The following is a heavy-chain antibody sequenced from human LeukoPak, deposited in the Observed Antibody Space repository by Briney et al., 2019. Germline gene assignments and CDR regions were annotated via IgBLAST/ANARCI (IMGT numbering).Heavy chain of an antibody. Sequence: GRSLRLSCAASGFTFSTHWMSWVRQAPGKGLEWVGNIKEDGSEKYYVDSVKGRFTISRDNAKNSLYLQMNSLRAEDTAVYYCARTIRGYWGQGTLVTVSS. CDR3: ARTIRGY. V-gene: IGHV3-7*01. D-gene: IGHD3-10*01. CDR2: IKEDGSEK. J-gene: IGHJ4*02. CDR1: GFTFSTHW.